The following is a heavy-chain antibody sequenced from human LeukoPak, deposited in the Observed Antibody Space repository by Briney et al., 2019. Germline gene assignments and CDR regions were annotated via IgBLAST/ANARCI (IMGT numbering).Heavy chain of an antibody. D-gene: IGHD3-22*01. J-gene: IGHJ4*02. CDR3: GRYPGWPVDY. Sequence: PGGSLRLSCAASGSTFNSYAMYWVRQAPGKGLEWISGIFGSGGSPHYADSVKGRFTISRDNSQEIVYLQLDSLRVEDTALYSSGRYPGWPVDYWGQGALVTVSS. CDR1: GSTFNSYA. CDR2: IFGSGGSP. V-gene: IGHV3-23*01.